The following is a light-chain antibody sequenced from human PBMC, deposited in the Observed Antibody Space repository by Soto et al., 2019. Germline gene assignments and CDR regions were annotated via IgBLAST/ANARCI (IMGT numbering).Light chain of an antibody. CDR1: QSVGSD. CDR2: DIF. V-gene: IGKV3D-15*01. Sequence: EIVMTQSPATLSVSPGERATLSCRASQSVGSDLAWYQQKPGQAPRLVIYDIFTRATGIPARFSGDGSGTEFTLTIDSLQPDDFAVYFCQQYYNWPPFTFGGGTKVQI. J-gene: IGKJ4*01. CDR3: QQYYNWPPFT.